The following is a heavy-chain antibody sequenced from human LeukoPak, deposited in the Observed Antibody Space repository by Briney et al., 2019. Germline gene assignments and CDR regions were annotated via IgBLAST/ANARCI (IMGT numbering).Heavy chain of an antibody. CDR1: GCTFTGYY. CDR3: ARDSSGPLYYFDY. J-gene: IGHJ4*02. Sequence: ASVKVSCKASGCTFTGYYMHWVRQAPGQGLEWMGRINPNSGDTNFAQKFQGRVTMTRDTSISTAYMELTRLRSDDTAVYYCARDSSGPLYYFDYWGQGTLVTVSS. CDR2: INPNSGDT. V-gene: IGHV1-2*06. D-gene: IGHD3-22*01.